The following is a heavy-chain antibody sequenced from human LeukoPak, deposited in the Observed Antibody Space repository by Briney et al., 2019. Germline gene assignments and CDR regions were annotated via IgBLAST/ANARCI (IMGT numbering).Heavy chain of an antibody. J-gene: IGHJ6*03. CDR3: ARSLNYYYYMDV. Sequence: SVKVSCKASGGTFSSYAISWVRQAPGQGLEWMGGIIPIFGTANYAQKFQGRVTITTDESTSTAYMELSSLRSEDTAVYYCARSLNYYYYMDVWGKGTTVTVSS. CDR1: GGTFSSYA. CDR2: IIPIFGTA. V-gene: IGHV1-69*05.